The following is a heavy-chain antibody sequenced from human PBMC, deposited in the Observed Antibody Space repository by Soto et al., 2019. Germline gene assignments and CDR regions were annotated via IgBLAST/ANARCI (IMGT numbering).Heavy chain of an antibody. CDR2: IYPGDSDT. V-gene: IGHV5-51*01. CDR1: GYSSTNYW. D-gene: IGHD1-26*01. J-gene: IGHJ3*02. CDR3: ARLILGATDAFDI. Sequence: GESLKISCEGSGYSSTNYWIGWVRQMPGKGLEWMGIIYPGDSDTRNSPSFQGQVTISVDKSISTAYLQWSSLKASDTAMYYCARLILGATDAFDIWGQGTLVTVSS.